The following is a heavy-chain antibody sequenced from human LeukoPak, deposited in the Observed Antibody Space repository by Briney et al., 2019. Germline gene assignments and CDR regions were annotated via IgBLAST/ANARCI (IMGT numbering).Heavy chain of an antibody. CDR2: IDWDDDK. CDR1: GFSLSTSGMC. D-gene: IGHD3-10*01. J-gene: IGHJ4*02. V-gene: IGHV2-70*11. Sequence: QTLSLTCTFSGFSLSTSGMCVTWIRQPPGKALEWLARIDWDDDKYYSTSLKTRLTISKDTSKNQVVLSMTNMDPVDTATYFCARHYYGSGSFDYWGQGTLVTVSS. CDR3: ARHYYGSGSFDY.